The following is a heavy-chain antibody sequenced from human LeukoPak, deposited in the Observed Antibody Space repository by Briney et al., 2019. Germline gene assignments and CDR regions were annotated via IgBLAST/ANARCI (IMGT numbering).Heavy chain of an antibody. CDR1: GFTFSNYG. V-gene: IGHV3-30*02. CDR3: GIPTEDYRLFF. J-gene: IGHJ4*02. CDR2: IQSDESNK. Sequence: PGGSLRLSCTASGFTFSNYGFHWVRQAPGKWLEWVAFIQSDESNKHYADSVKGRFTVSRDNSKNTLYLQMNSLRPEDTADCTKGIPTEDYRLFFWGQGALVTVSS. D-gene: IGHD2-8*01.